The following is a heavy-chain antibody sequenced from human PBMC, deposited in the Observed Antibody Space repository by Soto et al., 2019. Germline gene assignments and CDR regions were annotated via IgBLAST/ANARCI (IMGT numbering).Heavy chain of an antibody. J-gene: IGHJ5*02. Sequence: GGSLRLSCAASGFTFSSYSMNWVRQAPGKGLEWVAVLRDDADDAYYADSVKGRFTISRDNSKNTLYLQMNYLRAEDTAVYYCARPYSSNSNWFDPWGQGTPVTVSS. CDR1: GFTFSSYS. CDR3: ARPYSSNSNWFDP. D-gene: IGHD6-19*01. CDR2: LRDDADDA. V-gene: IGHV3-33*08.